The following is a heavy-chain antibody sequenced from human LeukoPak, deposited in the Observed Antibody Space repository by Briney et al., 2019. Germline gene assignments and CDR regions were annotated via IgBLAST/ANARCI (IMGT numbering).Heavy chain of an antibody. J-gene: IGHJ6*03. D-gene: IGHD1-26*01. CDR1: GFSFSDYT. Sequence: GRSLRLSCAASGFSFSDYTMHWVRQSPGKGLEWLAVISYDGTHTNYAASVKGRFTISRDNPRNTVYLEMDSLRTEDAAVYHCATNMVGATPWVYFYYMDVWGKGTAVIVSS. CDR2: ISYDGTHT. CDR3: ATNMVGATPWVYFYYMDV. V-gene: IGHV3-30*03.